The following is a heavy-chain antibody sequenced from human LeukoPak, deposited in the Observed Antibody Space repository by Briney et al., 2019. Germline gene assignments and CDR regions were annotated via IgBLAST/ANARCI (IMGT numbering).Heavy chain of an antibody. CDR1: GYTFTGYY. D-gene: IGHD5-12*01. J-gene: IGHJ4*02. V-gene: IGHV1-2*02. CDR3: ARDDTTSGYYEFGY. Sequence: ASVKVSCKASGYTFTGYYMHWVRQAPGQGLEWMGWINPNSGGTNYAQKFQGRVTMTRDTSISTAYMELSRLRSDDTAVYYCARDDTTSGYYEFGYWGQGTLVTVSS. CDR2: INPNSGGT.